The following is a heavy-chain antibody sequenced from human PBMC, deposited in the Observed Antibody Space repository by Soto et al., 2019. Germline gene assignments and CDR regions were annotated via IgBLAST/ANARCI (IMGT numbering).Heavy chain of an antibody. CDR2: ISYDGSNK. CDR3: AKDRVDYDILTGYRLNYYDSSGLLDY. J-gene: IGHJ4*02. CDR1: GFTFSSYG. V-gene: IGHV3-30*18. Sequence: GGSLRLSCAASGFTFSSYGMHWVRQAPGKGLEWVAVISYDGSNKYYADSVKGRFTISRDNSKNTLYLQMNSLRAEDTAVYYCAKDRVDYDILTGYRLNYYDSSGLLDYWGQGTLVTVSS. D-gene: IGHD3-9*01.